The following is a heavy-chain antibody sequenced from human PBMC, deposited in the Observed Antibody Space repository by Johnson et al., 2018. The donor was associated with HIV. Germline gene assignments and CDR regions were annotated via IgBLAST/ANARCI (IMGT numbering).Heavy chain of an antibody. V-gene: IGHV3-30-3*01. CDR1: GFTFSSYA. CDR3: ARDPELDYFNNRAFDI. Sequence: QVQLVESGGGLVQPGRSLRLSCAASGFTFSSYAMHWVRQAPGKGLEWVAVISYDGSNKYYADSVKGRFTITRDSSKNTLYLQMNSLRAEDTAVYYCARDPELDYFNNRAFDIWGQGTMVTVSS. CDR2: ISYDGSNK. D-gene: IGHD3-22*01. J-gene: IGHJ3*02.